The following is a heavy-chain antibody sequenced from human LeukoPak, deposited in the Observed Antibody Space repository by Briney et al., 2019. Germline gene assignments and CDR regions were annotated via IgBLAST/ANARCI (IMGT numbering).Heavy chain of an antibody. V-gene: IGHV3-33*01. Sequence: GGSLRLSCAASGFTFSSYGMHWVRQAPGKGLEWVAVIWYDGSNKYHADSVKGRFTISRDNSKNKFYLQMNSLRAEDTAVYYCARAAYDSSGYLTLWGQGTLVTVSS. D-gene: IGHD3-22*01. CDR1: GFTFSSYG. CDR2: IWYDGSNK. CDR3: ARAAYDSSGYLTL. J-gene: IGHJ4*02.